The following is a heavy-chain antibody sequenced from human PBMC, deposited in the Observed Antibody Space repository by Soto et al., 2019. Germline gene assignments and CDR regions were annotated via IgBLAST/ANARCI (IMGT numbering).Heavy chain of an antibody. CDR1: GFTFRSYY. Sequence: PGGSLRLSCAASGFTFRSYYMHWVRQAPGKGLVWVSRINGDGSSTAYADSVKGRFTISRDNVKNTLSLQMNSLRVEDSAVYYCVRGGALTYYYYGMDVWGQGTTVTVSS. D-gene: IGHD3-16*01. J-gene: IGHJ6*02. CDR2: INGDGSST. CDR3: VRGGALTYYYYGMDV. V-gene: IGHV3-74*03.